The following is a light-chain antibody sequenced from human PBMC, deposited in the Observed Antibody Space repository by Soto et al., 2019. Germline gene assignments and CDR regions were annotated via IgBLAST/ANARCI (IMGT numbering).Light chain of an antibody. CDR2: DVN. CDR3: TSWTTSTTMI. V-gene: IGLV2-14*03. J-gene: IGLJ2*01. CDR1: RSDIGAYNF. Sequence: QSVLTQPASVSGSPGQSITISCTGTRSDIGAYNFVSWYQQHPGEVPKLMLYDVNVRPSGVSNRFSGSKSGNTASLTISGLQAEDEADYYCTSWTTSTTMIFGGGTKVTV.